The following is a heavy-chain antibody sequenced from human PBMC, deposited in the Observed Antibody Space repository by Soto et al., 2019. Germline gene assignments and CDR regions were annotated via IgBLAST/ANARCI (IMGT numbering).Heavy chain of an antibody. CDR1: GLIFSDYH. CDR2: IRRKANSYTT. CDR3: AMLGGWSGGSSGMDV. V-gene: IGHV3-72*01. D-gene: IGHD6-19*01. J-gene: IGHJ6*02. Sequence: EVQLVESGGGLVQPGGSLRLSCAASGLIFSDYHMDWVRQAPGKGLEWVGRIRRKANSYTTEYAASVKGRFTISRDDTKNSRNLQMNSLKSEDTAVYFCAMLGGWSGGSSGMDVWGQGTTVTVSS.